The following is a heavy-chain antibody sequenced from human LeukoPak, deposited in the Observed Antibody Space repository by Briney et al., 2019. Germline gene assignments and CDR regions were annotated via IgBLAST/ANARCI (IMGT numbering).Heavy chain of an antibody. CDR3: TKGGELMNY. J-gene: IGHJ4*02. CDR1: GGSVSSGNYY. CDR2: IYTSGST. V-gene: IGHV4-61*02. Sequence: SETLSLTCTVSGGSVSSGNYYWTWIRQPAGKGLEWIGRIYTSGSTNYNPSLKSRVTISIDASKNQFSLRLTSVTAADTAVYYCTKGGELMNYWGQGTLVTVSS. D-gene: IGHD1-26*01.